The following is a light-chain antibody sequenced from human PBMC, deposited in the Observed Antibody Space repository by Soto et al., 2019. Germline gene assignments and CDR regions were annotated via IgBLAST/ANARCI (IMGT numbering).Light chain of an antibody. J-gene: IGKJ5*01. CDR3: QQRSNRPLT. Sequence: EIVMTQSPATLSVSPGDGATLSCRASQGISTNLAWYQQKPGQAPRLLIYDTSIRASGIPARFSGSGSGTDFTLTISSLDPEDSAVYYCQQRSNRPLTFGQGTRLEIK. CDR1: QGISTN. V-gene: IGKV3-11*01. CDR2: DTS.